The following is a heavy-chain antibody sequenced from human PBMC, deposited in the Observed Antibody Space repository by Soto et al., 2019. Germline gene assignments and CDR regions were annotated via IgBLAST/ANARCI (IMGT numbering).Heavy chain of an antibody. V-gene: IGHV1-24*01. Sequence: ASVKVSCKVSGYTLTELSTHWVRQAPGKGLEWMGGFDPEDGETIYAQKFQGRVTMTEDTSTDTAYMELSSLRSEDTAVYYCATVKLFLEWLLYRMDVWGQGTTVTVSS. J-gene: IGHJ6*02. CDR1: GYTLTELS. CDR3: ATVKLFLEWLLYRMDV. CDR2: FDPEDGET. D-gene: IGHD3-3*01.